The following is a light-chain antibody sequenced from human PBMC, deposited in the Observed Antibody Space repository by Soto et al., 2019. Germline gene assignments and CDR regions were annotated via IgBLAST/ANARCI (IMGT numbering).Light chain of an antibody. CDR2: GNI. CDR3: QTYDSSLSGVV. CDR1: SSNIGAGYE. J-gene: IGLJ2*01. V-gene: IGLV1-40*01. Sequence: QSVLTQPPSVSGAPGQRGTISCTGSSSNIGAGYEVHWYQQLPGTAPKLLIYGNIYRPSGVPDRFSGSKSGTSVSLAITGLQAEDEADSHCQTYDSSLSGVVFGGGTKPTVL.